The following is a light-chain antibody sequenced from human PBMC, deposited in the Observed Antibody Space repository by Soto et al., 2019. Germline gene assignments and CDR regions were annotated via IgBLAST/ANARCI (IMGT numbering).Light chain of an antibody. CDR1: QSVNSN. Sequence: EIVLTQSPGTLSLSPGERATLSCRASQSVNSNLAWYQQKAGQAPRLLIYGASTRAAGIPDRFSGSGSGTDFTLTITRLEPEDSAVYFCQQYTGPPTTFGQGTRLEIK. V-gene: IGKV3-20*01. CDR2: GAS. J-gene: IGKJ5*01. CDR3: QQYTGPPTT.